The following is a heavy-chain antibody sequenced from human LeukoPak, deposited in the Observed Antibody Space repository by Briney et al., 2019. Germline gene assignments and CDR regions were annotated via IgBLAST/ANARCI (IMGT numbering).Heavy chain of an antibody. J-gene: IGHJ4*02. CDR1: GFTFSSYS. V-gene: IGHV3-48*01. CDR2: ISSSSTTI. D-gene: IGHD5-18*01. Sequence: GGSLRLSCAASGFTFSSYSMNWVRQAPGKGLEWVSYISSSSTTIYYADSVKGRFTISRDNAKNSLYLQMNSLRAEDTALYYCATRCSGYSYGVWGQGTLVTVSS. CDR3: ATRCSGYSYGV.